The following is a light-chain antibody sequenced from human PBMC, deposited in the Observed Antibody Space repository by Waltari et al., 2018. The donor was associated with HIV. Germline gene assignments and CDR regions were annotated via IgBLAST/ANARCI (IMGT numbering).Light chain of an antibody. CDR3: QQYDKVPLT. CDR1: QDIFTY. CDR2: GAS. V-gene: IGKV1-33*01. Sequence: IQMTQSPSSLSASVGDRVTITCQASQDIFTYLNWYQHKPGKAPKLLIYGASTSETGVPSRFSGSGSGRDFTFTISSLQPDDFATYYCQQYDKVPLTFGGGTKVEIK. J-gene: IGKJ4*01.